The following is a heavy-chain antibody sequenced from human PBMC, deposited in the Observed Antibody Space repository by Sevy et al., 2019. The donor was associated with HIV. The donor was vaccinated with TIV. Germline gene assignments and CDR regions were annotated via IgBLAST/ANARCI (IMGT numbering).Heavy chain of an antibody. CDR3: ATHRGTYFDY. J-gene: IGHJ4*02. CDR1: GFSFGSYW. Sequence: GGSLRLSCAASGFTSGFSFGSYWMTWVRQAPGKGREWGANIKQDGREKYCGDSVRGRFTISRDKAKNSLLLQMNSLRAEDTAVYYCATHRGTYFDYWGQGSLVTVSS. V-gene: IGHV3-7*03. CDR2: IKQDGREK. D-gene: IGHD1-26*01.